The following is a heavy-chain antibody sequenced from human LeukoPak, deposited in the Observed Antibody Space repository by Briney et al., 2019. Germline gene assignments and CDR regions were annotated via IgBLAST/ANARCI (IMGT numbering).Heavy chain of an antibody. Sequence: SETLSLTCTVSGGSISGYFWSWIRQPAGKGLEWIGRIYSSGSNNYNPSLKSRVTMSLDTSKNHLSRNLSSVTAADTAVYYCASEPTSGREPTSGRPLDYWGQGTLVTVSS. J-gene: IGHJ4*02. CDR3: ASEPTSGREPTSGRPLDY. V-gene: IGHV4-4*07. D-gene: IGHD5-12*01. CDR2: IYSSGSN. CDR1: GGSISGYF.